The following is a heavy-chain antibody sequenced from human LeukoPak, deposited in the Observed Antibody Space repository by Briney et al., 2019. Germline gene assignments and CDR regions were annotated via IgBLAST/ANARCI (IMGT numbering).Heavy chain of an antibody. CDR1: GFTFSSYG. V-gene: IGHV3-33*01. Sequence: QPGGSLRLSCAASGFTFSSYGMHWVRQAPGKGLEWVAVIWYDGSNKYYADSVKGRFTISRDNSKNTLYLQMNSLRAEDTAVYYCARDLIAAASTIGGRPGGYYYYGMDVWGQGTTVTASS. CDR2: IWYDGSNK. D-gene: IGHD6-13*01. J-gene: IGHJ6*02. CDR3: ARDLIAAASTIGGRPGGYYYYGMDV.